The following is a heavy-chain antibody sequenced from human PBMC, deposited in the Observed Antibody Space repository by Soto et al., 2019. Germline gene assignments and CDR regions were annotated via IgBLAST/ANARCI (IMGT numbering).Heavy chain of an antibody. D-gene: IGHD3-22*01. CDR2: ISGSGGST. Sequence: GGSLRLSCAASGFTFSSYAMSWVRQAPGKGLEWVSAISGSGGSTYYADSVKGRFTISRDNSKNTLYLQMNSLRAEDTAVYYCAKDLRGAYYYDSSGPLDAFDIWGQGTMVTVSS. CDR3: AKDLRGAYYYDSSGPLDAFDI. V-gene: IGHV3-23*01. J-gene: IGHJ3*02. CDR1: GFTFSSYA.